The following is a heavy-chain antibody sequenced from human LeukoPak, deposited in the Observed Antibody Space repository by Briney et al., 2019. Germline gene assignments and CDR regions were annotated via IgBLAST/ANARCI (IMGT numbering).Heavy chain of an antibody. J-gene: IGHJ6*03. V-gene: IGHV4-39*07. Sequence: SETLSLTCAVCGGSFSGYYWGWIRQPPGKGLEWIGSIYYSGSTYYNPSLKSRVTISVDTSKNQFSLKLSSVTAADTAVYYCARDVRPYYYYMDVWGEGTTVTVSS. CDR3: ARDVRPYYYYMDV. CDR1: GGSFSGYY. D-gene: IGHD3-10*01. CDR2: IYYSGST.